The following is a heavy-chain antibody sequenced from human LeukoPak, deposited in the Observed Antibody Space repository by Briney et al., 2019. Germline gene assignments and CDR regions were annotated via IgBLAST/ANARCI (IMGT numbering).Heavy chain of an antibody. D-gene: IGHD3-22*01. CDR3: ARGRLRITMIVVVITTNAFDI. CDR2: MYYSGST. V-gene: IGHV4-59*12. CDR1: GGSISTYY. J-gene: IGHJ3*02. Sequence: SETLSLTCPVSGGSISTYYWSWIRQPPGKGLEWIGYMYYSGSTNYNPSLKSRVTISVDTSKNQFSLKLSSVTAADTAVYYCARGRLRITMIVVVITTNAFDIWGQGTMVTVSS.